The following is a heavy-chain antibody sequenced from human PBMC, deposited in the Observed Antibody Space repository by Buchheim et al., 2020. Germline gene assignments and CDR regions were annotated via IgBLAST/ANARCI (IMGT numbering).Heavy chain of an antibody. CDR1: GYTFTSYY. D-gene: IGHD3-22*01. CDR3: ARDRVIDDSSGSHPANAFDI. J-gene: IGHJ3*02. Sequence: QVQLVQSGAEVKKPGASVKVSCKASGYTFTSYYMHWVRQAPGQGLEWMGIINPSGGSTSYAQKFQGRVTITRDTSTSTVYMELSSLRSEDTAVYYRARDRVIDDSSGSHPANAFDIWGQGT. CDR2: INPSGGST. V-gene: IGHV1-46*01.